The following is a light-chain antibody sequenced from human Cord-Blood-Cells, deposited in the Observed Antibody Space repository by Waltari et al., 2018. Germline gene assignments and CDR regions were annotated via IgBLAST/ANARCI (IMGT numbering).Light chain of an antibody. CDR3: SSYTSSSLVV. Sequence: QSALTQPRSVSGSPGQSVTISCTGTSSDVGGYNYVSWYQQHPGKAPKLMIYDVSKRPSGVSNRFSGSQSGNTASLTISGLQAEDEADYYCSSYTSSSLVVFGGGTKLTVL. CDR1: SSDVGGYNY. V-gene: IGLV2-11*01. CDR2: DVS. J-gene: IGLJ2*01.